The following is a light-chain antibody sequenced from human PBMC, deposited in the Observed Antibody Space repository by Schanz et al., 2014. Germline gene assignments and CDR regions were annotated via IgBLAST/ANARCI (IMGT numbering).Light chain of an antibody. CDR3: QQYSTYSWT. CDR2: AAS. Sequence: DIQMTQSPSSLSASVGDRVTITCQASQDVSNYLNWYQQKPGKAPKLLIYAASSLQSGVPSRFSGSGSGTEFTLTISGLQPDDFATYYCQQYSTYSWTFGQGTKVEVK. CDR1: QDVSNY. J-gene: IGKJ1*01. V-gene: IGKV1-16*01.